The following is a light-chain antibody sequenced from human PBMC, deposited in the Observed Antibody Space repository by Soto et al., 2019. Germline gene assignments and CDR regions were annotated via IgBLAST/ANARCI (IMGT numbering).Light chain of an antibody. CDR3: QKYNSAPLT. V-gene: IGKV1-39*01. CDR1: QSISSY. Sequence: DIQMTQSPSSLSASVGDRVTITCRASQSISSYLNWYQQKPGKAPKLLIYAESSLQSGVPSRFSGSGSGTDLTLTISRLQPEDVAAYYCQKYNSAPLTCGGGTKVDI. CDR2: AES. J-gene: IGKJ4*01.